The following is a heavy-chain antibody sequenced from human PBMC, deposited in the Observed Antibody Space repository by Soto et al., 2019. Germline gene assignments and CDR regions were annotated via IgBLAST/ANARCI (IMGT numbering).Heavy chain of an antibody. CDR3: ARLAFMITFGGVIIPGWFDP. D-gene: IGHD3-16*02. J-gene: IGHJ5*02. V-gene: IGHV4-31*03. CDR2: IYYNGDT. CDR1: GGSISSGARY. Sequence: SETLSLTCTASGGSISSGARYWTWVRQHPGKGLEWIGYIYYNGDTYYNPSLKSRVIISLDTSKNQFSLKLSSVTAADTAVYYCARLAFMITFGGVIIPGWFDPWGQGTLVTVS.